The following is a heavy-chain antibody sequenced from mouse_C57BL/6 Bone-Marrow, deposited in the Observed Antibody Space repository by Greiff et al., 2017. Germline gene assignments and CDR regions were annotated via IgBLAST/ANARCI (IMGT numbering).Heavy chain of an antibody. CDR2: IWGDGST. Sequence: VKLQQSGPGLVAPSQSLSITCTVSGFSLTSYGVSWVRQPPGKGLEWLGGIWGDGSTNYHSALIPRLSISKDNSKSQVFLKLNMLQPDDTATYYCAKPVLLLRNGAYWGQGTLVTVSA. V-gene: IGHV2-3*01. CDR3: AKPVLLLRNGAY. J-gene: IGHJ3*01. D-gene: IGHD1-1*01. CDR1: GFSLTSYG.